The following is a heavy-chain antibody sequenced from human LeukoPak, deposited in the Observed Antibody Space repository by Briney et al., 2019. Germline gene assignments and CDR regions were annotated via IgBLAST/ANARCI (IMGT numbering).Heavy chain of an antibody. CDR1: GYTFTSYD. CDR2: MNPTSGNT. V-gene: IGHV1-8*01. D-gene: IGHD3-9*01. J-gene: IGHJ4*02. CDR3: ARDTGPSKNYYDILTGYFNKGYYFDY. Sequence: ASVKVSCKASGYTFTSYDINWVRQATGQGLEWMGWMNPTSGNTGYAQRFQGRVTMTRDTSITTAYMELSSLRSDDTAVYYCARDTGPSKNYYDILTGYFNKGYYFDYWGQGTLVTVSS.